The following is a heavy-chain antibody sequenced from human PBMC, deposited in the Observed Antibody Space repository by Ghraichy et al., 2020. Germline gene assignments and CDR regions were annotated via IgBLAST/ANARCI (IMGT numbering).Heavy chain of an antibody. Sequence: GESLNISCATSGFSFNNFAMSWVRQAPGKGLEWVSSISGSGDSPYYARPVKGRFTISRDNSKRTLSLQMTTLTAEDTAVYYCAKSNDELLVAATSDFAQWGPGTLVTVS. CDR3: AKSNDELLVAATSDFAQ. CDR1: GFSFNNFA. J-gene: IGHJ4*02. D-gene: IGHD1-7*01. CDR2: ISGSGDSP. V-gene: IGHV3-23*01.